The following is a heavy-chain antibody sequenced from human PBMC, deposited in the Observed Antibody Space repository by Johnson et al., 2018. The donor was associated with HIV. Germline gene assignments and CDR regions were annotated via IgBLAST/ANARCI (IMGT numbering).Heavy chain of an antibody. CDR2: INWNGGST. CDR1: GFTFDDYG. J-gene: IGHJ3*02. V-gene: IGHV3-20*04. Sequence: VQLVESGGGLVQPGKSLKVACAASGFTFDDYGMSWVRQAPVKGLEWVSGINWNGGSTGYADSVKGRFTISRDNAKNSLYLQMNSLRAEDTAVYYCAKDSPGWLVGAIGEDAFDIWGQGTMVTVSS. CDR3: AKDSPGWLVGAIGEDAFDI. D-gene: IGHD1-26*01.